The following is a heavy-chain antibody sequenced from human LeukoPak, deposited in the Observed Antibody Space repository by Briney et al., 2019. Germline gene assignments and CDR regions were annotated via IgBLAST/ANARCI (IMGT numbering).Heavy chain of an antibody. CDR2: INPSGGST. Sequence: ASVKVSCKASGYTFTSYYIHWVRQAPGQGLEWMGIINPSGGSTNYAQRFQGRVTMTRDTSTSTVYMELSSLRSEGTAVYYCATVGSGSYYVHFDYWGQGTLVTVSS. V-gene: IGHV1-46*01. D-gene: IGHD1-26*01. CDR3: ATVGSGSYYVHFDY. CDR1: GYTFTSYY. J-gene: IGHJ4*02.